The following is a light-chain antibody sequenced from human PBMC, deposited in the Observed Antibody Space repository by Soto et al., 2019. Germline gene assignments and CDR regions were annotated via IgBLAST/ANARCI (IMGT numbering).Light chain of an antibody. CDR1: SSDVGDYNY. J-gene: IGLJ2*01. V-gene: IGLV2-8*01. CDR2: EVS. Sequence: QSVLTQPPSASGTPGQSVTIPCTGTSSDVGDYNYVSWYQQHPGKAPKLVIYEVSRRASGVPDRFSGSKSGNTASLTVSGLQAEDEADYYCSSNAGSNNLVFGGGTKLTVL. CDR3: SSNAGSNNLV.